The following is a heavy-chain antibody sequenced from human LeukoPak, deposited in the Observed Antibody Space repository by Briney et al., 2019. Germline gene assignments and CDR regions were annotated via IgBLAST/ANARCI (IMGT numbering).Heavy chain of an antibody. CDR1: GGTFSSYA. Sequence: SVKVSCKASGGTFSSYAISWVRQAPGQGLEWMGGIIPIFGTANYAQKFQGRVTITADESTSTAYMELSSLRSEDTAVHYCARGYCSSTSCSSPGDYWGQGTLVTVSS. CDR2: IIPIFGTA. V-gene: IGHV1-69*13. D-gene: IGHD2-2*01. CDR3: ARGYCSSTSCSSPGDY. J-gene: IGHJ4*02.